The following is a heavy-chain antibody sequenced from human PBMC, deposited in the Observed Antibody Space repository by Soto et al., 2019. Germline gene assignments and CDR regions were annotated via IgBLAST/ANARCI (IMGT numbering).Heavy chain of an antibody. CDR3: ASDRQWEPLPY. D-gene: IGHD1-26*01. CDR1: GYTFRNYG. CDR2: VSAYNRNT. Sequence: GASVKVSWKAYGYTFRNYGITWVRQAPGQGLEWMGWVSAYNRNTNYAQKFQERVTMTTATSTSTAYMELRSLRSDDTAISFCASDRQWEPLPYWGHGTLVTVSS. J-gene: IGHJ4*01. V-gene: IGHV1-18*01.